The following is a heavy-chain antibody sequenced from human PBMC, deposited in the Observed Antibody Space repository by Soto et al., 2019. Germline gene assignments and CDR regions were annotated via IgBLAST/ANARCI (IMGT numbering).Heavy chain of an antibody. CDR2: IFYSGST. CDR3: ARDNAGYNWNYFSYYYYGMDV. J-gene: IGHJ6*02. D-gene: IGHD1-7*01. V-gene: IGHV4-59*01. Sequence: PSETLSLTCTVSGGSINSYYWSWIRQPPGKGLEWIGYIFYSGSTNYNPSLKSRVTISVDTSKNQFSLKLSSVTAADTAVYYCARDNAGYNWNYFSYYYYGMDVWGQGTTVTVSS. CDR1: GGSINSYY.